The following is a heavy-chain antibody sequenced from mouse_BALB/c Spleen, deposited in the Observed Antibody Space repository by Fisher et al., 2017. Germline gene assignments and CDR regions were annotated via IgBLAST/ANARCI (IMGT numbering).Heavy chain of an antibody. CDR3: AGDYRYDESYAMDY. D-gene: IGHD2-14*01. V-gene: IGHV1-26*01. J-gene: IGHJ4*01. Sequence: KFKGKATLTVDKSSSTAYMELLSLTSEDSAVYYCAGDYRYDESYAMDYWGQGTSVTVSS.